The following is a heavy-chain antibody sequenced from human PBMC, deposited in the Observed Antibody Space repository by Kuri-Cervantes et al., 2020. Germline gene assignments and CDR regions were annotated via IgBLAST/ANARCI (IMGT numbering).Heavy chain of an antibody. J-gene: IGHJ3*02. CDR1: GDSISSSSYH. CDR3: ARADTYYDSSGYSTCDAFDI. V-gene: IGHV4-39*07. CDR2: YYSSESA. Sequence: SETLSLTCTVSGDSISSSSYHWGWIRQPPGKGLKWIGSYYSSESAYYNPSLKSRVTMSVDTSKNQFSLKLSSVTAADTAVYYCARADTYYDSSGYSTCDAFDIWGQGTMVTVSS. D-gene: IGHD3-22*01.